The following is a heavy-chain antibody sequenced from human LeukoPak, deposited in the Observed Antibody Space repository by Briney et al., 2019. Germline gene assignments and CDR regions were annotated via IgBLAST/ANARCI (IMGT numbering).Heavy chain of an antibody. J-gene: IGHJ4*02. V-gene: IGHV3-48*03. CDR3: ARDLITIFGIDY. Sequence: GGSLRLSCVASGFTFSSFEMNWVRQAPGKGLEGVSFMRGSGSTIYYADSVKGRFTISRDNAKNSLYLQMNGLRAEDTAVYYCARDLITIFGIDYWGQGILVTVSS. CDR1: GFTFSSFE. CDR2: MRGSGSTI. D-gene: IGHD3-3*01.